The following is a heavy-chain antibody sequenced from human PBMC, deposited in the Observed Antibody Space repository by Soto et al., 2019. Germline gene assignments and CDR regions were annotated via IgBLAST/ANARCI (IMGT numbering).Heavy chain of an antibody. CDR3: ATSSVSRLLNHWYFDL. CDR2: ISFGVTT. CDR1: GASIRSDGPY. J-gene: IGHJ2*01. Sequence: SETLSLTCVVSGASIRSDGPYWGWVRQPPGKGLEWIGSISFGVTTYYSPSLRSRLTISIDTSNNQFSLKLSSVTAADTAVYYCATSSVSRLLNHWYFDLWGRGTLVTVSS. V-gene: IGHV4-39*01.